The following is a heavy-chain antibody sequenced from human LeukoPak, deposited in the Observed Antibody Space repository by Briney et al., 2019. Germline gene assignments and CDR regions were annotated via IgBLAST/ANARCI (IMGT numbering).Heavy chain of an antibody. D-gene: IGHD6-19*01. CDR3: AKDKKIGSGWPNWLDP. V-gene: IGHV1-18*01. CDR1: GYTFTSYS. Sequence: GASVKVSCKTSGYTFTSYSITWVRQAPGQGLEWMGWISTYNGNTHFAQKFQGRVTMTTDTSTSTAYMELRRLRSDDTAVYYCAKDKKIGSGWPNWLDPWGQGTLVTVSS. CDR2: ISTYNGNT. J-gene: IGHJ5*02.